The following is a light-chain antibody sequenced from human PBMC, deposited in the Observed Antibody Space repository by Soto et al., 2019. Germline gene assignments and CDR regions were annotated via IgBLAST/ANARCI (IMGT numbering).Light chain of an antibody. CDR2: DVI. CDR3: SSYSGSSTLVV. V-gene: IGLV2-14*03. J-gene: IGLJ2*01. CDR1: SSDVGGYNF. Sequence: QSALTQPASVSGSPGQSITISCTGTSSDVGGYNFVSWYQHHPGEAPKLMIYDVINRPSGVSNRFSGSKSGNTASLTISGLQAEDEADYYRSSYSGSSTLVVFGGGTKVTVL.